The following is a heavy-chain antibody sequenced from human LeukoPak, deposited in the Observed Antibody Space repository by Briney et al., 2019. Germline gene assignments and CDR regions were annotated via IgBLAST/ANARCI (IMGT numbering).Heavy chain of an antibody. J-gene: IGHJ3*02. V-gene: IGHV4-39*01. CDR3: ARHRRYSSGWYGAFDI. CDR2: IYYIGTT. D-gene: IGHD6-19*01. CDR1: GGSMSSSSHY. Sequence: SETLSLTCTVSGGSMSSSSHYWGWIRQPPGKGLEWIASIYYIGTTSYNPSLKSRVTISVDTSKKQFSLKLDSVTAADTAVYYCARHRRYSSGWYGAFDIWGQGTMVTTAS.